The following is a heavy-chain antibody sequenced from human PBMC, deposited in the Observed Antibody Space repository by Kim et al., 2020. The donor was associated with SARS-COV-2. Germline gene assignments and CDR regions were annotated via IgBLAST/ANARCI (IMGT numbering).Heavy chain of an antibody. V-gene: IGHV4-59*08. J-gene: IGHJ4*02. D-gene: IGHD5-18*01. Sequence: TNYHPSLQSRVTISVDTSKNQFSLKLSSVTAADTAIYYCARHGSSYGLSYWGQGTLVTVSS. CDR2: T. CDR3: ARHGSSYGLSY.